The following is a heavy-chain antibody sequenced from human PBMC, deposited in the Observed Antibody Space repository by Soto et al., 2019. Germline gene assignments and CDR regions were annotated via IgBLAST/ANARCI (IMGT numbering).Heavy chain of an antibody. Sequence: GSLRLSCAASGFTFSSYSMNWVRQAPGKGLEWVSSISSSSSYIYYADSVKGRFTISRDNAKNSLYLQMNSLRAEDTAVYYCARDENYYDSSGYSRPLDYWGQGTLVTVSS. CDR3: ARDENYYDSSGYSRPLDY. CDR1: GFTFSSYS. V-gene: IGHV3-21*01. CDR2: ISSSSSYI. D-gene: IGHD3-22*01. J-gene: IGHJ4*02.